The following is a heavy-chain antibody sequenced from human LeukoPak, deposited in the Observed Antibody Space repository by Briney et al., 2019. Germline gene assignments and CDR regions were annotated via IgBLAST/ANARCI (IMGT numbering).Heavy chain of an antibody. Sequence: SEALSLTCTVSGGSISSGTYYWTWIRQPAGKGLEWIGRIYTTGSTNYNPSLKSRVTMSTDTSKNQFSLKLSSVTAADTAVYYCARVTTGGYYNCWGQGTLVTVSS. D-gene: IGHD3-22*01. CDR2: IYTTGST. V-gene: IGHV4-61*02. CDR3: ARVTTGGYYNC. CDR1: GGSISSGTYY. J-gene: IGHJ4*02.